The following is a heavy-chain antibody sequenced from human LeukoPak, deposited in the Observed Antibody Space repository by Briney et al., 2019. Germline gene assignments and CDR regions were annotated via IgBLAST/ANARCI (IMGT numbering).Heavy chain of an antibody. Sequence: GGSLRHSCATSGFEFSRSWMHWVRQAPGKGLVWVSHINTDGSTTNYADSLKGRFTISRDNSKNTLHLQMNNLRAEDTAVYYCAREVSGRDDYWGQGTLVTVSS. CDR2: INTDGSTT. CDR1: GFEFSRSW. CDR3: AREVSGRDDY. J-gene: IGHJ4*02. V-gene: IGHV3-74*01. D-gene: IGHD3-10*01.